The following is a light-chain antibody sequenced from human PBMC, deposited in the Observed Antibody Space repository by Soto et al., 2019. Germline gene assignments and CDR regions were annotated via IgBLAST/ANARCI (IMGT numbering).Light chain of an antibody. Sequence: EIVLTQSPGTLSLSPGERATLSCRASQSVSSSYLAWYQQKPGQAPRLLIYGASSRVTGIPDRFSGSGSGTDFTLTISRLEPEDCAVYYCQQYGSSPLFTFGPGTKVDI. V-gene: IGKV3-20*01. J-gene: IGKJ3*01. CDR2: GAS. CDR3: QQYGSSPLFT. CDR1: QSVSSSY.